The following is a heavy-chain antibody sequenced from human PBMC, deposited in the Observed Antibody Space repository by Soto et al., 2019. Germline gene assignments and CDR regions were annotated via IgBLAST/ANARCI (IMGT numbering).Heavy chain of an antibody. Sequence: ASVKVSCKASGYTFTGHYIHWVRQAPEQGPEWMGEIGPETGDTRYAQTFQGRVTMTRDMSITTVYMELNNLSPDDTAVYYCGRGRSGQIVVFYWGQGTPVTVSS. D-gene: IGHD1-26*01. V-gene: IGHV1-2*02. J-gene: IGHJ4*02. CDR3: GRGRSGQIVVFY. CDR1: GYTFTGHY. CDR2: IGPETGDT.